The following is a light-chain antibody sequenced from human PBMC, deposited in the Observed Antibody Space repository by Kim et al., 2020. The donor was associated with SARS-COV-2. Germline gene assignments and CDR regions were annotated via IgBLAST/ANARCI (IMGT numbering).Light chain of an antibody. CDR1: SGSSGNA. CDR3: QTWGSGNRV. Sequence: ASVTLPCTRSSGSSGNAMAEQQQQREKGPRYWMKVKSDGSHSRGDGIPDRFSGSSSGAECYLTISRHQAEDEADYYCQTWGSGNRVFGGGTQLTVL. V-gene: IGLV4-69*01. CDR2: VKSDGSH. J-gene: IGLJ2*01.